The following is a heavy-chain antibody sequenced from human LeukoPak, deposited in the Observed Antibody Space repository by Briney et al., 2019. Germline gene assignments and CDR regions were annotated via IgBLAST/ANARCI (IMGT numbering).Heavy chain of an antibody. Sequence: GGSLRLSCAASGFTFSSYWMSWVRQAPGKGLEWVANTKQDGSEKYYVDSVKGRFTISRDNAKNSLYLQMNSLRAEDTAVYYCARVAYDSSGYYFQYYFDYWGQGTLVTVSS. D-gene: IGHD3-22*01. J-gene: IGHJ4*02. V-gene: IGHV3-7*01. CDR1: GFTFSSYW. CDR2: TKQDGSEK. CDR3: ARVAYDSSGYYFQYYFDY.